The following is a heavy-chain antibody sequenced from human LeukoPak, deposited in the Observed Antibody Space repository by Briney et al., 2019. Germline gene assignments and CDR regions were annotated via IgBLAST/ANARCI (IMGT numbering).Heavy chain of an antibody. CDR3: AKDRIGIVVVTYTDY. D-gene: IGHD3-22*01. CDR2: ISGSGGST. CDR1: GFTFSSYA. V-gene: IGHV3-23*01. J-gene: IGHJ4*02. Sequence: GGSLRLFCAASGFTFSSYAMSWVRQAPGKGLEGVSAISGSGGSTYYADSVKGRFTISRDNSKNTLYLQMNSLRAEDTAVYYCAKDRIGIVVVTYTDYWGQGTLVTVSS.